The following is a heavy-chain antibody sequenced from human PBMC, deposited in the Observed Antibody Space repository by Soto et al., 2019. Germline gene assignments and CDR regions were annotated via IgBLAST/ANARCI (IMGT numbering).Heavy chain of an antibody. CDR1: GFTFSSYA. CDR2: ISGSGGST. D-gene: IGHD3-9*01. J-gene: IGHJ6*02. Sequence: GGSLRLSCAASGFTFSSYAMSWVRQAPGKGLEWVSAISGSGGSTYYADSVKGRFTISRDNSKNTLYLQMNSLRAEDTAVYYCAKGDDILTGYYTPPYYGMDVWGQGTTVTVSS. V-gene: IGHV3-23*01. CDR3: AKGDDILTGYYTPPYYGMDV.